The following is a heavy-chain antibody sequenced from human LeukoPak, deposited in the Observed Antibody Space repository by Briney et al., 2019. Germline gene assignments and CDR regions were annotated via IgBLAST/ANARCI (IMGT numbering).Heavy chain of an antibody. CDR1: GGSISSSSYY. V-gene: IGHV4-39*07. J-gene: IGHJ4*02. CDR3: ASDIVVVVAATNYFDY. D-gene: IGHD2-15*01. CDR2: IYYSGST. Sequence: SETLSLTCTVSGGSISSSSYYWGWIRQPPGKGLEWIGSIYYSGSTYYNPSLKSRVTISVDTSMNQFSLKLSSVTAADTAVYYCASDIVVVVAATNYFDYWGQGTLVTVSS.